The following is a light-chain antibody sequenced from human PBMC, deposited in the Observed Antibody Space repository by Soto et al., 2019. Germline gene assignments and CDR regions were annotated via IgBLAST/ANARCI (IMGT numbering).Light chain of an antibody. V-gene: IGKV4-1*01. CDR3: QQYYSTPRT. J-gene: IGKJ5*01. CDR1: QGFLYSSNNENY. CDR2: WAS. Sequence: IVMTQSPDSLAVSLGERATINCKSSQGFLYSSNNENYLAWYQQKPGQPPKLLIYWASTRESGVPDRFSGSGSGTDFTLTISRLQPSDVAVYYCQQYYSTPRTFGQGTRLEI.